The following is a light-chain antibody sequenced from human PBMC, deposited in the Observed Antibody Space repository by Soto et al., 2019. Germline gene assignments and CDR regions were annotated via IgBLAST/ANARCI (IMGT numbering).Light chain of an antibody. CDR2: DVS. V-gene: IGLV2-14*01. CDR1: SSDVGGYNY. J-gene: IGLJ2*01. CDR3: SSYTSSSTLEVV. Sequence: QSALTQPASVPGSPGQSITISCTGTSSDVGGYNYVSWYQQHPGKAPKLMIYDVSNRPSGVSNRFSGSKSGNTASLTISGLEAEDEADYYCSSYTSSSTLEVVFGGGPKLTVL.